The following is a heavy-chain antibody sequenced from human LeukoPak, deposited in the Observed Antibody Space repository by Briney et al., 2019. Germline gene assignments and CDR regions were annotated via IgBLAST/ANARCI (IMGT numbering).Heavy chain of an antibody. CDR3: ARGRTRGYCSGGSCYSGWVY. J-gene: IGHJ4*02. V-gene: IGHV3-21*01. D-gene: IGHD2-15*01. CDR1: GFTFSSYS. CDR2: ISSSSSYI. Sequence: GALRLSCAASGFTFSSYSMNWVRQAPGKGLEWVSSISSSSSYIYYADSVKGRFTISRDNAKNSLYLQMNSLRAEDTAVYYCARGRTRGYCSGGSCYSGWVYWGQGTLSPSPQ.